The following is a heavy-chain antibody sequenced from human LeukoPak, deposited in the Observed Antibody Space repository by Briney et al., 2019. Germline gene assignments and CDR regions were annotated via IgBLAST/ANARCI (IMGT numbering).Heavy chain of an antibody. D-gene: IGHD6-19*01. CDR1: GYSFTDYY. CDR3: ARGAVAEQSEYFQY. Sequence: ASAKVSCKASGYSFTDYYMHWVRQAPGQGLEWMGWINPNSRGTNYAQKFQGRVTMTRDTSISTAYMEVSRLRSDDTAVYYCARGAVAEQSEYFQYWGQGTLVTVSS. J-gene: IGHJ1*01. V-gene: IGHV1-2*02. CDR2: INPNSRGT.